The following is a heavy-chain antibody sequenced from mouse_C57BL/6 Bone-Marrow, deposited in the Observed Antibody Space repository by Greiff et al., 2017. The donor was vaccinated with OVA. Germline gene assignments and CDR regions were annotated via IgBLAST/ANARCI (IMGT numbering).Heavy chain of an antibody. V-gene: IGHV1-59*01. CDR2: IDPSDSYT. D-gene: IGHD3-2*02. CDR3: ARGQLRFSWFAY. Sequence: VQLQQPGAELVRPGTSVKLSCKASGYTFTSYWMHWVKQRPGQGLEWIGVIDPSDSYTNYNQKFKGKATLTVDKSSSTAYMQLSSLTSEDSAVYYCARGQLRFSWFAYWGQGTLVTVSA. CDR1: GYTFTSYW. J-gene: IGHJ3*01.